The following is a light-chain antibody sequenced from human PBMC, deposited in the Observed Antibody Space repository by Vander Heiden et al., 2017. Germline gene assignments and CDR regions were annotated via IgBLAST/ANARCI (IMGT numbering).Light chain of an antibody. V-gene: IGLV3-1*01. J-gene: IGLJ1*01. CDR1: ELGDKY. CDR3: QAWDSSTSQV. CDR2: QDS. Sequence: SYELTQPSSVSVSPGQTASITCSGDELGDKYACWYQQKPGQSPVLVIYQDSKRPSGIPERFSGSNSGNTATLTISGTQAMDEADYYCQAWDSSTSQVFGTGTKVTVL.